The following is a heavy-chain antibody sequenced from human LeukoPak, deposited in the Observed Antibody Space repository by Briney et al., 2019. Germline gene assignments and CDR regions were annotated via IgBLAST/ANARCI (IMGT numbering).Heavy chain of an antibody. J-gene: IGHJ4*02. CDR1: GFTFSNYW. CDR3: ARDHPLIAATGSFDY. D-gene: IGHD6-13*01. Sequence: GGSLRLSCAASGFTFSNYWMNWVRQAPGKGLEWVANIKPDGGETYYVDSVKGRFTISRDNAKSSLYLQMNSLRAEDTAVYYCARDHPLIAATGSFDYWGQGTLVTVSS. CDR2: IKPDGGET. V-gene: IGHV3-7*01.